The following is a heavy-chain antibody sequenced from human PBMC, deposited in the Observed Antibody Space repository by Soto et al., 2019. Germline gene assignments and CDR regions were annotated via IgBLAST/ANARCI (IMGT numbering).Heavy chain of an antibody. CDR3: ARLWSGREPNFDH. CDR2: IRSKANNYAT. CDR1: GFIFSDSA. V-gene: IGHV3-73*01. Sequence: PGGSLRLSCAASGFIFSDSAMHWVRQAYGKGLEWVGRIRSKANNYATVYAASVKGRFMISRDDSKNTAYLQMSGLKAEDTAVYYCARLWSGREPNFDHWGQGTLVTVSS. D-gene: IGHD3-10*02. J-gene: IGHJ4*02.